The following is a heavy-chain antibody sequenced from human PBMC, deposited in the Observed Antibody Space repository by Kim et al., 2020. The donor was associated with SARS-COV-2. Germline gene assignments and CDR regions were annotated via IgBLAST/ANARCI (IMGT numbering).Heavy chain of an antibody. D-gene: IGHD2-15*01. CDR1: GYTFTSYD. CDR3: ARGRISLRDIVVVVAALRRYYYYYMDV. J-gene: IGHJ6*03. CDR2: MNPNSGNT. V-gene: IGHV1-8*01. Sequence: ASVKVSCKASGYTFTSYDINWVRQATGQGLEWMGWMNPNSGNTGYAQKFQGRVTMTRNTSISTAYMELSSLRSEDTAVYYCARGRISLRDIVVVVAALRRYYYYYMDVWGKGTTVTVSS.